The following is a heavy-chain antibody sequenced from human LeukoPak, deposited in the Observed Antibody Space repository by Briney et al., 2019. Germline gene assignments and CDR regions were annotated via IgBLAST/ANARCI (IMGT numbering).Heavy chain of an antibody. CDR1: GYTFTCYY. D-gene: IGHD1-26*01. J-gene: IGHJ5*02. V-gene: IGHV1-2*02. Sequence: ASVKVSCKASGYTFTCYYMHWVRQAPGQGLEWMGWINPNSGGTNYAQKFQGRVTMTRDTSISTAYMELSRLRSDDTAVYYCARERYSYSRWFDPWGQGTLVTVSS. CDR2: INPNSGGT. CDR3: ARERYSYSRWFDP.